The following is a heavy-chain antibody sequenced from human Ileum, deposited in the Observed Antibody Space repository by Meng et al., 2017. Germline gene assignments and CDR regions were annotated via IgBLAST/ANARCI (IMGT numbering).Heavy chain of an antibody. CDR1: GGSITSGDYY. D-gene: IGHD7-27*01. J-gene: IGHJ4*02. CDR2: IFYTGAT. CDR3: ARRTGEVDLLDY. V-gene: IGHV4-30-4*01. Sequence: QVQLQESGPGLVKPSQTLSLNCTVSGGSITSGDYYWSWIRQPPGKGLEWIGYIFYTGATYSNPSLKSRVTVSLDTSKSQFSLKLNSVTAADTAVYYCARRTGEVDLLDYWGQGTLVTVSS.